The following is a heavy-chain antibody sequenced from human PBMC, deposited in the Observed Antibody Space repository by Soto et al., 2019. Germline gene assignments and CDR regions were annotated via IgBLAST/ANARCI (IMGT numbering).Heavy chain of an antibody. J-gene: IGHJ3*02. D-gene: IGHD3-16*01. CDR3: ASPTLGAFDI. Sequence: QLQLQESGSGLVKPSETLSLTCTVSGGSISSSNYYWGWIRQPPGKGLEWIGSIYYSGSTSYNSSLKSRVTISVDTSKNQFSLRLSSVTAADTAVYYCASPTLGAFDIWGQGTMVTVSS. V-gene: IGHV4-39*01. CDR2: IYYSGST. CDR1: GGSISSSNYY.